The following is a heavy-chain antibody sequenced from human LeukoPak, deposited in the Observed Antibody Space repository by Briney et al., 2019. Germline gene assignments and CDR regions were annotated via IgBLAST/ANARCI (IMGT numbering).Heavy chain of an antibody. Sequence: TGGSLRLSCAASGFTFSSYSMLWVRQAPGKGLEWVSYISSSSSTIYYADSVKGRFTISRDNAKNSLYLQMNSLRAEDTAVYYCARDRAYYDILTGYSGGEEFDPWGQGTLVTVSS. CDR3: ARDRAYYDILTGYSGGEEFDP. V-gene: IGHV3-48*04. CDR2: ISSSSSTI. J-gene: IGHJ5*02. D-gene: IGHD3-9*01. CDR1: GFTFSSYS.